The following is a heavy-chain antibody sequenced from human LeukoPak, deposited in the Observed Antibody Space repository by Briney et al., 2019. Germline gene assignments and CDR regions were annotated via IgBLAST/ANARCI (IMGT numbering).Heavy chain of an antibody. CDR1: GCSFSSYY. Sequence: PGETLTLTCTVSGCSFSSYYMSWIRQPPGKGLEWIGSIYYSGSTTYNPSLMSGVTISADTTNNHFPLKLITVTAADTAADYCAGANSYVHAFHGWGEGTLVTVSS. V-gene: IGHV4-59*01. D-gene: IGHD5-18*01. CDR3: AGANSYVHAFHG. J-gene: IGHJ4*02. CDR2: IYYSGST.